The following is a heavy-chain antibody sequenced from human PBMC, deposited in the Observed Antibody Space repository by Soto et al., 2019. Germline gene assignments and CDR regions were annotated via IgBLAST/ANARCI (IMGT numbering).Heavy chain of an antibody. V-gene: IGHV4-39*01. J-gene: IGHJ4*02. CDR3: ATSPPVAGTDNDY. Sequence: SETLSLTCTVSGGSITGGSISSTTYYWGWMRQPPGKGPEWIASFFIGGNTYYNPSLKSRVTTSVDTSKNQFSLNLNSVTAADTAVYYCATSPPVAGTDNDYWGQGTLVTVPQ. D-gene: IGHD6-19*01. CDR2: FFIGGNT. CDR1: GGSITGGSISSTTYY.